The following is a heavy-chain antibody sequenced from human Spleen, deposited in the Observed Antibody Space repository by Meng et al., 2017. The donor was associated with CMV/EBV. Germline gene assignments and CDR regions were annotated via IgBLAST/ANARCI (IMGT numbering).Heavy chain of an antibody. CDR3: ARGAAYYDFWSGYLGDY. J-gene: IGHJ4*02. V-gene: IGHV3-11*01. CDR1: GFTFSDYY. D-gene: IGHD3-3*01. CDR2: ISSSGSTI. Sequence: GESLKISCAASGFTFSDYYMSWIRQAPGKGLEWVSYISSSGSTIYYADSVKGRFTISRDNAKNSLYLQMNSLRAEDTAVYYCARGAAYYDFWSGYLGDYWGQGTLVTVSS.